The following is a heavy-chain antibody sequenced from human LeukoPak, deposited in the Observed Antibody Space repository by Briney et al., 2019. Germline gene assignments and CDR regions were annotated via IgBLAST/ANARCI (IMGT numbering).Heavy chain of an antibody. CDR1: GGTFSSYA. V-gene: IGHV1-69*13. D-gene: IGHD3-16*01. J-gene: IGHJ3*02. Sequence: SVKVSCKASGGTFSSYAISWVRQAPGQGLEWMGGIIPIFGTANYAQKFQGRVTITADESTSTAYMELSSLRSEDTAVYYCASLRLGSTPNLGAFDIWGQGTMVTVSS. CDR3: ASLRLGSTPNLGAFDI. CDR2: IIPIFGTA.